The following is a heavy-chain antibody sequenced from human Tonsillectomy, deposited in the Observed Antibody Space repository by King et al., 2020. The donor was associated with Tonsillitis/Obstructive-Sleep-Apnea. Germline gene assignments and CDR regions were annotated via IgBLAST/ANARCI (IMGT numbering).Heavy chain of an antibody. CDR3: AKDGVPAANPDYYYYYMDV. Sequence: QLVQSGGGLVQPGGSLRLSCAASGFTFSSYAMSWVRQAPGKGLEWVSAISGSGGSTYYADSVKGRFTISRDNSKNTLYLQMNSLRAEDTAIYYCAKDGVPAANPDYYYYYMDVWGKGTTVTVSS. CDR2: ISGSGGST. V-gene: IGHV3-23*04. J-gene: IGHJ6*03. D-gene: IGHD2-2*01. CDR1: GFTFSSYA.